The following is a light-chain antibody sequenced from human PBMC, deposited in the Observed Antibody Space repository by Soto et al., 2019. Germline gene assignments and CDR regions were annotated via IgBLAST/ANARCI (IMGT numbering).Light chain of an antibody. CDR1: QSLVHIDGNTY. CDR2: QIF. CDR3: VQFAHFPRT. V-gene: IGKV2-24*01. Sequence: DIVLTQTPLSSPVTLGQPASISCRSSQSLVHIDGNTYLSWLQLRPGQPPRLLIYQIFNRFSGVPDRFSGSGAWTDFTLRISRVEAGDVGPYYCVQFAHFPRTFGQGTKVEIK. J-gene: IGKJ1*01.